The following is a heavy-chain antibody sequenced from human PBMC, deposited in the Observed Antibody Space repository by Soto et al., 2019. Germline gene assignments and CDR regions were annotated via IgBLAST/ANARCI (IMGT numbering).Heavy chain of an antibody. V-gene: IGHV4-39*01. D-gene: IGHD3-22*01. CDR1: GGSISSSSYY. CDR2: IYYRGST. J-gene: IGHJ4*02. CDR3: ARGLTRDYYDSSGYLDY. Sequence: QLQLQESGPGLVKPSETLSLTCTVSGGSISSSSYYWGWIRQPPGKGLEWIGSIYYRGSTYYNPSLKSRVTISVDTSKNQFALKLSSVNAADTAVYYCARGLTRDYYDSSGYLDYWGQGTLVTVSS.